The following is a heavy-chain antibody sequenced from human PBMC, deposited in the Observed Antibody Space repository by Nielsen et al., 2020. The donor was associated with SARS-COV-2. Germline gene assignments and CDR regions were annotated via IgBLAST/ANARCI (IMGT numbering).Heavy chain of an antibody. CDR1: GGSISSGDYF. CDR3: ARGNTKDHSLDV. D-gene: IGHD2-8*01. CDR2: NSYSGST. V-gene: IGHV4-30-4*01. J-gene: IGHJ6*02. Sequence: SETLSLTCTVSGGSISSGDYFWSWIRQPPGKGLEWIGYNSYSGSTYYNPSLKSRVDVSVDTSKNQFSLKLSSVTAADTAVYYCARGNTKDHSLDVWGQGTTVTVSS.